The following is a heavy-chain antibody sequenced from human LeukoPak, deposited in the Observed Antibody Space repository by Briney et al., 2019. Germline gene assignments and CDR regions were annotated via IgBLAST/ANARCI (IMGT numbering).Heavy chain of an antibody. J-gene: IGHJ4*02. V-gene: IGHV3-23*01. Sequence: PGGSLRLSCAASEFTFSSYGMSWVRQAPGKGLEWVTTISGGSGGTYYADSVKGRFTISRDNSKNTLYLHMNSLRAEDTALYYCARHTYYDASGSFDYWGQGTLVTVSS. CDR2: ISGGSGGT. CDR3: ARHTYYDASGSFDY. D-gene: IGHD3-22*01. CDR1: EFTFSSYG.